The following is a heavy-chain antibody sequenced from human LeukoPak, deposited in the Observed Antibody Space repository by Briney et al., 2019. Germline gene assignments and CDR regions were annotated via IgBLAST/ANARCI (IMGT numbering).Heavy chain of an antibody. CDR2: IYTGGST. D-gene: IGHD3-10*01. CDR1: GFTVSTTY. J-gene: IGHJ2*01. V-gene: IGHV3-53*01. Sequence: GGSLRLSCAASGFTVSTTYMSWVRQAPGKGLEWVSIIYTGGSTYYAHSVKGRFTISRDNAKNSLYLQMSNLRAEDTAFYHCARVPGFGESYWYFDLWGRGTLVTVSS. CDR3: ARVPGFGESYWYFDL.